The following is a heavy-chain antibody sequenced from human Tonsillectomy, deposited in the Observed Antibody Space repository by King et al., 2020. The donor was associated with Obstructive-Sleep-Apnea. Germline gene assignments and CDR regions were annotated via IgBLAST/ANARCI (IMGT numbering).Heavy chain of an antibody. Sequence: VQLQQWGAGLLKPSETLSLTCAVDGASFSGYYWSWIRQPPGKGLEWIGEMNHSGSTNYNPSLKSRVTILLDTSKNQFSLKLTSVTAADTAVYYSAKGQYFGRYDYWGQGTLVTVSS. CDR3: AKGQYFGRYDY. J-gene: IGHJ4*02. CDR1: GASFSGYY. D-gene: IGHD3-9*01. CDR2: MNHSGST. V-gene: IGHV4-34*01.